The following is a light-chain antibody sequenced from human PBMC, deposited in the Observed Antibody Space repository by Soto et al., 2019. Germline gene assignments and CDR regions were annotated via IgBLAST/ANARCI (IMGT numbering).Light chain of an antibody. Sequence: DIQMTQSPSTLSASVGDRVTITCRASQSISSWLAWYQQKPGKATKLLIYDASSLESGVPSRFSGSGSGTEFTLTICSLQRDDFATYYCQHYNSYSPTCGQGTKVEIK. J-gene: IGKJ1*01. CDR2: DAS. CDR1: QSISSW. CDR3: QHYNSYSPT. V-gene: IGKV1-5*01.